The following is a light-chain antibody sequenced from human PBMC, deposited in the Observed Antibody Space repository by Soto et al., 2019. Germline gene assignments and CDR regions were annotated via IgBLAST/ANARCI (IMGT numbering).Light chain of an antibody. CDR2: EVT. V-gene: IGLV2-14*01. CDR1: SSDVGGYDY. CDR3: SSHTSGSTRV. Sequence: QSVLTQPASVSGSPGQSIAISCTGTSSDVGGYDYVSWYQQHPDKAPKLMIYEVTKRPSGVSNRFYGSKSGNTASLTISGLQPEDEADYYCSSHTSGSTRVFGSGTKLTVL. J-gene: IGLJ1*01.